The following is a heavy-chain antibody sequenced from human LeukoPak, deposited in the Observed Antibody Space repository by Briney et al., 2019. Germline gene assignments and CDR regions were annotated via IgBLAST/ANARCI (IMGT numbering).Heavy chain of an antibody. CDR2: ISSSGSTI. V-gene: IGHV3-48*03. J-gene: IGHJ5*02. D-gene: IGHD3-9*01. Sequence: GGSLRLSCAASGFTFSSYEMNWVRQAPGKGLEWVSYISSSGSTIYYADSVKGRFTISRDNAKNSLYLQMNNLRVEDTAVYYCARAPTKFRRDWFDPWGQGTLVTVSS. CDR1: GFTFSSYE. CDR3: ARAPTKFRRDWFDP.